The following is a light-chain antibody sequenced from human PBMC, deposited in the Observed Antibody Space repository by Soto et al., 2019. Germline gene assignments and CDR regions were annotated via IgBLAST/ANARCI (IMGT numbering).Light chain of an antibody. V-gene: IGKV3-11*01. J-gene: IGKJ1*01. CDR2: DAS. CDR1: QSVSSY. CDR3: QQRSNWPVT. Sequence: EIVLTQSPATLSLSPGERATLSCRASQSVSSYLAWYQQKPGQAPNLLIYDASNRATGIPARFSGSGSGTGFTLTISSLEPEDFAVYYCQQRSNWPVTFGQGTKVDIK.